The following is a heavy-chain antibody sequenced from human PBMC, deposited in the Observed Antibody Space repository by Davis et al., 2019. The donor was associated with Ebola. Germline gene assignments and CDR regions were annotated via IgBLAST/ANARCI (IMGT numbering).Heavy chain of an antibody. V-gene: IGHV3-48*01. J-gene: IGHJ4*02. D-gene: IGHD2-15*01. Sequence: SVKGRFTISRDNAKNSLYLQMNTLRVEDTAVYYCARYMGSGAVGYFDSWGLGTLVTVSS. CDR3: ARYMGSGAVGYFDS.